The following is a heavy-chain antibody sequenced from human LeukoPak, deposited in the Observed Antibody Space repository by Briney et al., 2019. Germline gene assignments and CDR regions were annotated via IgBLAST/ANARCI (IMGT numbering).Heavy chain of an antibody. V-gene: IGHV3-48*01. CDR2: ISSSSSTI. D-gene: IGHD3-22*01. J-gene: IGHJ4*02. CDR1: GFTFSSHS. Sequence: LSGGSLRLSCAASGFTFSSHSMNRVRQAPGKGLEWVSYISSSSSTIYYADSVKGRFTISRDNAKSSLYLQMNSLRAEDTAVYYCARGAYYYEDWGQGTLVTVSS. CDR3: ARGAYYYED.